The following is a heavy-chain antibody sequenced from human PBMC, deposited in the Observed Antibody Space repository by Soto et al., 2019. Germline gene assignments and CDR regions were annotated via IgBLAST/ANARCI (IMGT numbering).Heavy chain of an antibody. Sequence: YWIGCVSQKTSKGLEWMGIIYPGDSDISYSPSFQGQVIISADKSISTAYLQWSSLKASDTAMYYCVILSFFIHSGGYYNRHDSFDIWGPGAMVTVS. CDR3: VILSFFIHSGGYYNRHDSFDI. CDR2: IYPGDSDI. D-gene: IGHD3-22*01. J-gene: IGHJ3*02. V-gene: IGHV5-51*01. CDR1: YW.